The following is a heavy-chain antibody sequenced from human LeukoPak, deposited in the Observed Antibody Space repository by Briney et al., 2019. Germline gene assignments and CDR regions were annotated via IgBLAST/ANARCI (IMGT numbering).Heavy chain of an antibody. CDR1: GFTFSSYW. J-gene: IGHJ4*02. Sequence: GGSLRLSCAASGFTFSSYWMSWVRQAPGKGLEWVANIKQDGSEKYYVDSVKGRFTISRDNAKNSLYLQMNSLRAEDTAVYYCARALVRGDQRGDYWGQGTLVTVSS. V-gene: IGHV3-7*01. CDR2: IKQDGSEK. CDR3: ARALVRGDQRGDY. D-gene: IGHD3-10*01.